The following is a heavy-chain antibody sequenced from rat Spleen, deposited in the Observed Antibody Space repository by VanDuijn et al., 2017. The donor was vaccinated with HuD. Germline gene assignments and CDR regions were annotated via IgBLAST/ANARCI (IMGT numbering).Heavy chain of an antibody. V-gene: IGHV2-13*01. Sequence: QVQLKESGPGLVQPSQTLSLTCTVSGFSLTSYDMHWVRQPPGKGLEWMGIIWGNRDTHYNSALKSRLSISRDTSKSQVFLKMHSLQTEDTAIYFCTSQWRYWGQGTLVTVSS. D-gene: IGHD1-1*01. CDR2: IWGNRDT. J-gene: IGHJ3*01. CDR3: TSQWRY. CDR1: GFSLTSYD.